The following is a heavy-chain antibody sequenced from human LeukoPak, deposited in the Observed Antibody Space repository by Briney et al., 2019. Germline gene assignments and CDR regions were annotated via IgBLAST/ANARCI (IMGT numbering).Heavy chain of an antibody. CDR1: GGSFSGYY. CDR2: INHSGST. Sequence: PSETLSLTCAVYGGSFSGYYWSWIRQPPGKGLEWIGEINHSGSTNYNPSLKSRVTISVDTSKNQFSLKLCSVTAADTAVYYCARGPRYYYDSSGYYRPLDYWGQGTLVTVSS. CDR3: ARGPRYYYDSSGYYRPLDY. V-gene: IGHV4-34*01. D-gene: IGHD3-22*01. J-gene: IGHJ4*02.